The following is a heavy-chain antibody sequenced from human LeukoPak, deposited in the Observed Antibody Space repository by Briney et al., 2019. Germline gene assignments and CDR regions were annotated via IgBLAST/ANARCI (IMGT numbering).Heavy chain of an antibody. CDR3: AKDLLVVVPAATSGNFDY. V-gene: IGHV3-23*01. J-gene: IGHJ4*02. CDR2: ISGSGGST. D-gene: IGHD2-2*01. CDR1: GFTFSSYA. Sequence: PGGSLGLSCAASGFTFSSYAMSWVRQAPGKGLEWVSAISGSGGSTYYADSVKGRFTISRDNSKNTLYLQMNSLRAEDTAVYYCAKDLLVVVPAATSGNFDYWGQGTLVTVSS.